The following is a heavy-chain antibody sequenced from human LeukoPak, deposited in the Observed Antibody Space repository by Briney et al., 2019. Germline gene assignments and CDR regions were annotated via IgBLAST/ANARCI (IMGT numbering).Heavy chain of an antibody. V-gene: IGHV4-39*07. D-gene: IGHD3-22*01. J-gene: IGHJ4*02. CDR3: AREWGSSGYPFDY. Sequence: PSETLSLTCTVSGGSISSSNYYWGWIRQPPGKGLEWIGSIYYSGSTYYNPSLKSRVTISIDTSKNQFSLKLSSVTAADTAVYYCAREWGSSGYPFDYWGQGTLVTASS. CDR1: GGSISSSNYY. CDR2: IYYSGST.